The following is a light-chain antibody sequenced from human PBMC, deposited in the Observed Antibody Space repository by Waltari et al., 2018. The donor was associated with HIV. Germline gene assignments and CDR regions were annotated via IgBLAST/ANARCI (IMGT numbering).Light chain of an antibody. Sequence: QSALTPPASVSGSPGKSITIPCPGTSSATGNYNLVSWYQLYPGKAPKLIIYEDNKRPSGVSNRFSGSKSADTASLTISGLQAEDEADYYCCAYAGGLEFGGGTKLTVL. J-gene: IGLJ2*01. V-gene: IGLV2-23*01. CDR2: EDN. CDR3: CAYAGGLE. CDR1: SSATGNYNL.